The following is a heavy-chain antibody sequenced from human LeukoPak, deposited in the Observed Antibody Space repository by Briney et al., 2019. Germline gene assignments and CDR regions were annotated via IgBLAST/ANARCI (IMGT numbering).Heavy chain of an antibody. CDR3: ARFRSSTAFDI. CDR1: GYTFTSYY. Sequence: ASVKVSCKASGYTFTSYYMHWVRQAPGQGLEWMGIINPSGGSTGYAQKFQGRVTMTGDASTSTVYMELSSLRPEDTAVYYCARFRSSTAFDIWGQGTMVTVSS. CDR2: INPSGGST. V-gene: IGHV1-46*03. J-gene: IGHJ3*02. D-gene: IGHD2-2*01.